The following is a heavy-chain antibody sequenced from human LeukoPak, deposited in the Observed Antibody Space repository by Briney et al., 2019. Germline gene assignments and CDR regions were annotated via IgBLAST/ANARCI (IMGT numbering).Heavy chain of an antibody. CDR1: GFTFSSYG. CDR2: IWYDGSNK. J-gene: IGHJ6*02. Sequence: GGSLRLSCAASGFTFSSYGMHCVRQAPGKGLEWVAVIWYDGSNKYYADSVKGRFTISRDNSKNTLYLQMNSLRAEDTAVYYCARDSFYGSGSYLPYYYGMDVWGQGTTVTVSS. D-gene: IGHD3-10*01. V-gene: IGHV3-33*01. CDR3: ARDSFYGSGSYLPYYYGMDV.